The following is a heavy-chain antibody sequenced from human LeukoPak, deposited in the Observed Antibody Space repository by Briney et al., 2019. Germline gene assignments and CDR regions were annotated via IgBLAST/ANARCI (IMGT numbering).Heavy chain of an antibody. Sequence: SETLSLTCTVSGGSVSSRHYYWGWIRQPPGKGLEWIGSVYYSGTTYYNPSLKSRVTISVDTSKNEFSLKVNSVTAADTAVYFCARQADVGGVIVSSWFDPWGEGAQVTVSS. V-gene: IGHV4-39*01. J-gene: IGHJ5*02. CDR2: VYYSGTT. CDR3: ARQADVGGVIVSSWFDP. D-gene: IGHD3-16*02. CDR1: GGSVSSRHYY.